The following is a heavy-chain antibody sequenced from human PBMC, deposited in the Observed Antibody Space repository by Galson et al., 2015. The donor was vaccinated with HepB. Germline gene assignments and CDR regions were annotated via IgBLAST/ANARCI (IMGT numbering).Heavy chain of an antibody. CDR1: GGSISSSSYY. CDR2: IYYSGIT. V-gene: IGHV4-39*01. Sequence: ETLSLTCTVSGGSISSSSYYWDWIRQPPGKGLEWIATIYYSGITYYNPSLQSRVTISVDTSKNQFSLKLSSVTAADAAVYYCARRNYDILTGYYPDPWGQGTLVTVSS. D-gene: IGHD3-9*01. CDR3: ARRNYDILTGYYPDP. J-gene: IGHJ5*02.